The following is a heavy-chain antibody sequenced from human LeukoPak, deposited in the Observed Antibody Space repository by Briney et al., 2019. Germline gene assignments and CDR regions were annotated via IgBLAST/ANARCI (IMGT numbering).Heavy chain of an antibody. Sequence: PWASVKVSCKASGGTFSSYAISWVRQAPGQGLEWMGGIIPIFGTANYAQKFQGRVTITADESTSTAYMELSSLRSEDTAVYYCARGMRWEQSDNWFDPWGQGTLVTVSS. D-gene: IGHD1-26*01. CDR2: IIPIFGTA. CDR1: GGTFSSYA. J-gene: IGHJ5*02. V-gene: IGHV1-69*13. CDR3: ARGMRWEQSDNWFDP.